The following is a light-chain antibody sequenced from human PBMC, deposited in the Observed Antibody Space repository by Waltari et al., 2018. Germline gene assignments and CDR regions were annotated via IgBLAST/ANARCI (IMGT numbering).Light chain of an antibody. V-gene: IGKV3-20*01. CDR1: QSVGRY. CDR2: DAS. CDR3: QKYVNLPAT. J-gene: IGKJ1*01. Sequence: SVLTQSPGTLSLSPGERATLSCRASQSVGRYLAWYQQKPGQAPRLLIYDASTRATGIPDRFSGSGSGTDFSLTISRLESEDFAVYYCQKYVNLPATFGQGTKVEIK.